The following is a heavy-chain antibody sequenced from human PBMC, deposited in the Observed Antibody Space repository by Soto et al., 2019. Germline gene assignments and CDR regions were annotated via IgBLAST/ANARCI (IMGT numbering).Heavy chain of an antibody. CDR3: ARDPSLTMVRGVIVSERGFDY. CDR2: IWYDGSNK. CDR1: GFTFSSYG. V-gene: IGHV3-33*01. J-gene: IGHJ4*02. D-gene: IGHD3-10*01. Sequence: QVQLVESGGGVVQPGRSLRLSCAASGFTFSSYGMHWVRQAPGKGLEWVAVIWYDGSNKYYADSVKGRFTISRDNSKNTLYLQMNSLRAEDTAVYYCARDPSLTMVRGVIVSERGFDYWGQGTLVTVSS.